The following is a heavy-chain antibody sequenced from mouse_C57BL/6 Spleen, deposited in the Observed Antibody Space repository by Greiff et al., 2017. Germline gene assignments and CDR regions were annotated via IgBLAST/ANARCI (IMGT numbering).Heavy chain of an antibody. V-gene: IGHV1-55*01. CDR1: GYTFTSYW. CDR2: IYPGSGST. D-gene: IGHD2-1*01. J-gene: IGHJ2*01. Sequence: QVQLQQPGAELVKPGASVKMSCKASGYTFTSYWITWVKQRPGQGLEWIGDIYPGSGSTNYNEKFKSKATLTVDTSSSTAYMQLSSLTSEDSAVYYCARECYGNYEGYFDYWGQGTTLTVSS. CDR3: ARECYGNYEGYFDY.